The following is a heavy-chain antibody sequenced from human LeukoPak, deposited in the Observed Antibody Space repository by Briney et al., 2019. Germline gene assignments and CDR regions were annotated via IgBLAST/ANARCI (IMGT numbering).Heavy chain of an antibody. Sequence: PGGSLRLSCAASGYTFSSYEMNWVRQAPGKGLEWVSYISSSGSTIYYADSVKGRFTISRDNAKNSLYLRMNSLRAEDTAVYYCARDQRYFDWLLSTPQYYYYGMDVWGQGTTVTVSS. V-gene: IGHV3-48*03. CDR1: GYTFSSYE. CDR3: ARDQRYFDWLLSTPQYYYYGMDV. J-gene: IGHJ6*02. CDR2: ISSSGSTI. D-gene: IGHD3-9*01.